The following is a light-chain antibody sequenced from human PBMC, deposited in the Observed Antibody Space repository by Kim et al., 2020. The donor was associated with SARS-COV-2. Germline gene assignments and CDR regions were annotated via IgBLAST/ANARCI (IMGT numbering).Light chain of an antibody. J-gene: IGLJ3*02. CDR3: QVWDSSSDHPV. V-gene: IGLV3-21*04. Sequence: PGKTDRITRGGNNIGSKSVHWYQQKPGQAPVLVIYYDSDRPSGIPERFSGSNSGNTATLTISRVEAGDEADYYCQVWDSSSDHPVFGGGTQLTVL. CDR2: YDS. CDR1: NIGSKS.